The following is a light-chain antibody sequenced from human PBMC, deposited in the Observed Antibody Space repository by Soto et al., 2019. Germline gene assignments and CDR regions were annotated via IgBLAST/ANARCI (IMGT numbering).Light chain of an antibody. Sequence: QSVLTQPRSVSGSPGQSVTISCTGTSSDVGAYNYVSWYQQHPGKAPKLMIYDVSKRPSGVPDRFSGSKSGNTASLTISGLQAEDDADYYRCSYAGIYTLVFGGGTKVTVL. V-gene: IGLV2-11*01. CDR1: SSDVGAYNY. CDR2: DVS. J-gene: IGLJ2*01. CDR3: CSYAGIYTLV.